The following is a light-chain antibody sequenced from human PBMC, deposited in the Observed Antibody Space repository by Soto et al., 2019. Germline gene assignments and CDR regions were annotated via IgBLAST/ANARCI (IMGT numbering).Light chain of an antibody. CDR2: SAS. Sequence: EIVMTQSPATLSVSPGERATLSCRASQSVSSNLARYQQKPGQAPRLLIYSASTRATGIPARFSGSGSGTEFTLTISSLQSEDLAVYYCQQHNHWPSFGQGTNLEIK. V-gene: IGKV3-15*01. CDR3: QQHNHWPS. J-gene: IGKJ2*01. CDR1: QSVSSN.